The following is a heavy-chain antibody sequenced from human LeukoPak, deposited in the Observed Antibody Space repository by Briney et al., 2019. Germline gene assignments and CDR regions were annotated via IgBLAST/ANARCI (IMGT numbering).Heavy chain of an antibody. CDR1: GFTFSSYA. D-gene: IGHD5-18*01. V-gene: IGHV3-23*01. CDR3: AKDKWIQLWFEAFDI. CDR2: IGGSGGST. J-gene: IGHJ3*02. Sequence: PGGSLRLSCAASGFTFSSYAMSWVRQAPGKGLEWVSAIGGSGGSTYYADSVKGRFTISRDNSKNTLYLQMNSLRAEDTAVYYCAKDKWIQLWFEAFDIWGQGTMVTVSS.